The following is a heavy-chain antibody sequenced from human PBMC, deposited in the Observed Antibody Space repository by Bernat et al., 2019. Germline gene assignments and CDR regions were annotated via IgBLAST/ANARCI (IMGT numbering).Heavy chain of an antibody. Sequence: VQLVESGGGVVQPGRSLRLSCAASGFTFSSYAMSWVRQAPGKGLEWVSAISGSGGSTYYADSVKGRFTISRDNSKNTLYLQMNSLRAEDTAVYYCATTQGGGSGWYVGYYYYGMDVWGQGTTVTVSS. V-gene: IGHV3-23*04. CDR2: ISGSGGST. D-gene: IGHD6-19*01. CDR1: GFTFSSYA. CDR3: ATTQGGGSGWYVGYYYYGMDV. J-gene: IGHJ6*02.